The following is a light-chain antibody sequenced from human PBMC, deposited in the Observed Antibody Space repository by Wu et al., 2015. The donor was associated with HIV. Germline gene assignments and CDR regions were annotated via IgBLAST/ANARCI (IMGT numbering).Light chain of an antibody. Sequence: DIQMTQSPSTLSASVGDRVTITCRASQSINSWLAWYQQKPGKAPKLLIYKASSLEGGVPSRFSGSGSGTEFTLTISSLQPDDFATYYCQQYNNYPTFGQGTKVEIK. J-gene: IGKJ1*01. V-gene: IGKV1-5*03. CDR1: QSINSW. CDR3: QQYNNYPT. CDR2: KAS.